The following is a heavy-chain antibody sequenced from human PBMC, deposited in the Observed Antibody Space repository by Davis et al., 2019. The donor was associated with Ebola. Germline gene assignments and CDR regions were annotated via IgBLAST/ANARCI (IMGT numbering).Heavy chain of an antibody. V-gene: IGHV4-59*08. D-gene: IGHD6-13*01. Sequence: MPSETLSLTCTVSGGSISSYYWSWIRQPPGKGLEWIGYIYYSGSPNYHPSLKSRVTISVDTSKNQFSLKLSSVTAADTAMYYCARRGTSSWYAGWFDPWGQGTLVTVSS. CDR3: ARRGTSSWYAGWFDP. CDR2: IYYSGSP. CDR1: GGSISSYY. J-gene: IGHJ5*02.